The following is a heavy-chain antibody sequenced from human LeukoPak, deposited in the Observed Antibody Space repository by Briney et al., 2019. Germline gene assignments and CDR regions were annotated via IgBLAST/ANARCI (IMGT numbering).Heavy chain of an antibody. CDR1: GGSISSYY. J-gene: IGHJ3*02. V-gene: IGHV4-59*12. CDR2: IYYSGST. CDR3: AREAVPKRIAARLGGAFDI. Sequence: SETLSLTCTVSGGSISSYYRSWIRQPPGKGLEWIGYIYYSGSTNYNPSLKSRVTISVDKSKNQFSLKLSSVTAADTAVYYCAREAVPKRIAARLGGAFDIWGQGTMVTVSS. D-gene: IGHD6-6*01.